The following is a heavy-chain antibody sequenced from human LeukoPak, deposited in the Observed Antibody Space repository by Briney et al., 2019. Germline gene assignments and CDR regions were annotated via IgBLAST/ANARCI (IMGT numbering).Heavy chain of an antibody. CDR2: TYYRSRWYN. CDR3: ARDHGGLDS. V-gene: IGHV6-1*01. J-gene: IGHJ4*02. CDR1: GDSVSSNSAA. Sequence: SQTLSLTCAISGDSVSSNSAAWNWNRQSPSRGLEWLGRTYYRSRWYNDYAASMRSRMTINPDTSKNQFSLQLYSVTPEDTAVYYCARDHGGLDSWGQGTVVTVSS.